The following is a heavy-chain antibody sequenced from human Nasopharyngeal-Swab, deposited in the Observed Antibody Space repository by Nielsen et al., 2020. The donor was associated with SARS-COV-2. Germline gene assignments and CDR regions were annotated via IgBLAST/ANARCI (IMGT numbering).Heavy chain of an antibody. Sequence: GGSLRPSCAASGFTFSSYGMHWVRQAPGKGLEWVAVISYDGSNKYYADSVKGRFTISRDNSKNTLYLQMNSLRAEDTAVYYCAREGIVGATDLNFDYWGQGTLVTVSS. CDR2: ISYDGSNK. D-gene: IGHD1-26*01. CDR3: AREGIVGATDLNFDY. CDR1: GFTFSSYG. J-gene: IGHJ4*02. V-gene: IGHV3-30*03.